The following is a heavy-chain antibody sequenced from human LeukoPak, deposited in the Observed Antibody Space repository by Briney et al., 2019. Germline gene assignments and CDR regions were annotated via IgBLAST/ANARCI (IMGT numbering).Heavy chain of an antibody. D-gene: IGHD2-2*01. CDR3: VRSVRSSTSCYVRASDI. Sequence: PGGSLRLSCAASGFTFSISCMHWVCQAPARGREWVADIKCDGSEKCYVDSVKGSLTISRDNAKNSLYVPVNSLIGGDRTVYYCVRSVRSSTSCYVRASDIWGEGTTVTASS. CDR1: GFTFSISC. J-gene: IGHJ3*02. CDR2: IKCDGSEK. V-gene: IGHV3-52*01.